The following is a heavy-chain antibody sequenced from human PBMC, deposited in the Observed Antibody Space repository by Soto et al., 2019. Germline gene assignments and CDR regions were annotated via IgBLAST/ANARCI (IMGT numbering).Heavy chain of an antibody. CDR2: IAVGSGNT. Sequence: QMQLVQSGPEVKKPGTSVKVSCKASGFTFTSSAMQWVRQSRGQRLEWIGWIAVGSGNTNYAQKFQERVTITRDMSTSTAYMELSSLRSEDTAVYYCAATIAAAGTGGMDVWGQGTTVTVSS. CDR3: AATIAAAGTGGMDV. CDR1: GFTFTSSA. V-gene: IGHV1-58*02. J-gene: IGHJ6*02. D-gene: IGHD6-13*01.